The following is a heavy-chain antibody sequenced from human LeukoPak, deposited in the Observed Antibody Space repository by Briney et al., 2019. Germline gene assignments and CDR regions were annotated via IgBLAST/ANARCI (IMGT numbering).Heavy chain of an antibody. CDR1: GFTFSSYE. D-gene: IGHD2-15*01. V-gene: IGHV3-7*01. J-gene: IGHJ4*02. Sequence: GGSLRLSCAASGFTFSSYEMNWVRQAPGKGLEWVANIKQDGSEKYYVDSVKGRFTISRDNAKNSLYLQMNSLRAEDTAVYYCARVRLVAASPLDYWGQGTLVTVSS. CDR2: IKQDGSEK. CDR3: ARVRLVAASPLDY.